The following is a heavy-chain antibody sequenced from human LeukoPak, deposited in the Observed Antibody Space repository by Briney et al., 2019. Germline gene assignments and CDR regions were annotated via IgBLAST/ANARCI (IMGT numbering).Heavy chain of an antibody. CDR1: GGSIGGSSSY. D-gene: IGHD6-19*01. V-gene: IGHV4-39*07. J-gene: IGHJ4*02. Sequence: SETLSLTCTVSGGSIGGSSSYWGWIRQPPGKGLEWIGSIYYSGSTNYNPSLKSRVTMSVDTSKNQFSLKLSSVTAADTAVYYCARATGGGAVAGFDYWGQGTLVTVSS. CDR3: ARATGGGAVAGFDY. CDR2: IYYSGST.